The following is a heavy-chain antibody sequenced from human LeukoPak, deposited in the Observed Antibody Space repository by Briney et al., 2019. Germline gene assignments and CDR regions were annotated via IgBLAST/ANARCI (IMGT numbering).Heavy chain of an antibody. J-gene: IGHJ3*02. Sequence: SETLSLTCTVSGGSISSHYWSWIRQPPGKGLEWIGYISYSGSTNYNPSLQSRVTISVDTSKNQFSLKLSSVTAADAAVYYCARASVVPAAIEGGAFDIWGQGTMVTVSS. CDR3: ARASVVPAAIEGGAFDI. D-gene: IGHD2-2*01. CDR2: ISYSGST. V-gene: IGHV4-59*11. CDR1: GGSISSHY.